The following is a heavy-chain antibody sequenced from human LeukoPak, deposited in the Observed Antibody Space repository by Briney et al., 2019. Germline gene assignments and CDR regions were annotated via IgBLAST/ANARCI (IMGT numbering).Heavy chain of an antibody. CDR3: AKGGSSGWFDFFDY. CDR1: GFTFSSYG. V-gene: IGHV3-30*18. D-gene: IGHD6-19*01. J-gene: IGHJ4*02. CDR2: ISSDGSNK. Sequence: GGSLRLSCAASGFTFSSYGIHWVRQAPGQGLEWVAVISSDGSNKYYADSVKGRFTISRDDSKNTVYLQMNSLRAEDTAMYYCAKGGSSGWFDFFDYWGRGTLVTVAS.